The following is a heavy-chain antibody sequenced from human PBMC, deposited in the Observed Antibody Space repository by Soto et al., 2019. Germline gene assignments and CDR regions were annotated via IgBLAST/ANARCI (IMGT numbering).Heavy chain of an antibody. CDR2: IHYSGST. CDR1: GGSISGEGYY. D-gene: IGHD6-13*01. Sequence: QVQLQESGPGLVEPSQTLSLTCTGSGGSISGEGYYWSWIRQYSGRGLEWIGYIHYSGSTYYNPSLKSRVIISVQTSKTQFFLNLSSVTAADTAVYYFARAWTATAGWAHWFERWGQGTLVTVSS. CDR3: ARAWTATAGWAHWFER. J-gene: IGHJ5*02. V-gene: IGHV4-31*03.